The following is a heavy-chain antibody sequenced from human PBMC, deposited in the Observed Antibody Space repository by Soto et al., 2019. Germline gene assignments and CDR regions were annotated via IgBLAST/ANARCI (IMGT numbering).Heavy chain of an antibody. V-gene: IGHV4-31*03. Sequence: QVQLQESGPGLVKPSQTLSLTCTVSGGSISSGGYYWSWIRQHPGKGLEWIGYIYYSGSTYYNPSLKSRVTIXXEXSXXQFSLKLSSVTAADTAVYYCAGGVPRTTVTTPFDYWGQGTLVTVSS. CDR3: AGGVPRTTVTTPFDY. CDR2: IYYSGST. D-gene: IGHD4-17*01. J-gene: IGHJ4*02. CDR1: GGSISSGGYY.